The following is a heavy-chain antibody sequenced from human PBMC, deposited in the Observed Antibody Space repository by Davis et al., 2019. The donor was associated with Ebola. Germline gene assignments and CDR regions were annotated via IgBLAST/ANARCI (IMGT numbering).Heavy chain of an antibody. J-gene: IGHJ4*02. Sequence: PGGSLRLSCAASGFTFTTYNMNWVRQAPGKGLEWVSSISSSSNYIYYADFVKGRFTISRDNAKNSLYLQMNSLRAEDTAVYYCAKDYYESSGYDYWGQGTLVTVSS. D-gene: IGHD3-22*01. CDR1: GFTFTTYN. V-gene: IGHV3-21*01. CDR2: ISSSSNYI. CDR3: AKDYYESSGYDY.